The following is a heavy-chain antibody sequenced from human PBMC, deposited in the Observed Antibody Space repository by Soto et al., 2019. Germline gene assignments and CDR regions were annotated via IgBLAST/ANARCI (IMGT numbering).Heavy chain of an antibody. V-gene: IGHV4-39*01. J-gene: IGHJ6*03. CDR3: ARLCATTSYYYYYPYVDV. D-gene: IGHD2-15*01. CDR1: GGSISSSSYY. Sequence: TSETLSLTCTVAGGSISSSSYYWGWVRQPPGKGLEWIGNIYYSGSTYYNPSLKSRVTICVDTSKDQFSLTLSSVTAADTAVYYCARLCATTSYYYYYPYVDVWGKGTTVTVS. CDR2: IYYSGST.